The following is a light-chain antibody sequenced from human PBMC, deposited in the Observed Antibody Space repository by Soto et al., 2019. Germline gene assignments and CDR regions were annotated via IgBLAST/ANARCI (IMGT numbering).Light chain of an antibody. CDR1: SSDVGSYNF. J-gene: IGLJ2*01. CDR3: CSYAGPSPLV. V-gene: IGLV2-23*01. CDR2: GGI. Sequence: QSALTQPASVSGSPGQAITISCTGTSSDVGSYNFVSWYQQHPGKVPKLIIYGGIKRPSGVSNRFSGSKSGNTASLTISGLQADDEADSYCCSYAGPSPLVFGGGTNVTVL.